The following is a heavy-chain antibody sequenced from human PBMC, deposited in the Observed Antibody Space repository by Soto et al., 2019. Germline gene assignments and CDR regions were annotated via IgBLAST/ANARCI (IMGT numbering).Heavy chain of an antibody. CDR2: INSDGSST. D-gene: IGHD3-9*01. V-gene: IGHV3-74*01. Sequence: GGSLRLFCAASGFTFSSYWMHWVRQAPGKGLVWVSRINSDGSSTSYADSVKGRFTISRDNAKNTLYLQMNSLRAEDTAVYYCARDRYFDWIPTGYYYYGMDVWGQGTTVTVSS. CDR1: GFTFSSYW. J-gene: IGHJ6*02. CDR3: ARDRYFDWIPTGYYYYGMDV.